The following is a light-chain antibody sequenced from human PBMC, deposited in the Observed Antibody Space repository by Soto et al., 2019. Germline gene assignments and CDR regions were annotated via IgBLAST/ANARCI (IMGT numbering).Light chain of an antibody. Sequence: QSVLTQPPSASGTTGQRVTISCSGSSSNIGSNTVNWYQQLPGTAPKLLIYSNNQRPSGVPDRFSGSKSGTSASLAISGLRSEDEADYYCAAWDDSLNGLYVFGTGTKVTVL. CDR3: AAWDDSLNGLYV. J-gene: IGLJ1*01. CDR2: SNN. CDR1: SSNIGSNT. V-gene: IGLV1-44*01.